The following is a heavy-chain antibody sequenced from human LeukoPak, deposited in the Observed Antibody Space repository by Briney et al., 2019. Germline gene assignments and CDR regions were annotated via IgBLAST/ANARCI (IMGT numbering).Heavy chain of an antibody. D-gene: IGHD3-3*01. CDR1: GYTFTCYY. Sequence: ASVKVSCKASGYTFTCYYMHWVRQAPGQGLEWMGWINPNSGGTNYAQKFQGRVTMTRDTSISTAYMELSRLRSDDTAVYYCAMCLSGYYLGFDYWGQGTLVTVSS. CDR2: INPNSGGT. CDR3: AMCLSGYYLGFDY. V-gene: IGHV1-2*02. J-gene: IGHJ4*02.